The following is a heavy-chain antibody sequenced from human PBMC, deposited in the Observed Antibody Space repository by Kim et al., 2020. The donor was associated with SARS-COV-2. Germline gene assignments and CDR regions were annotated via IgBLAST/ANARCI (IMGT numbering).Heavy chain of an antibody. CDR3: AKDSGYSYGPDDAFDI. D-gene: IGHD5-18*01. J-gene: IGHJ3*02. V-gene: IGHV3-23*03. Sequence: DPVKGRFTISRDNSKNTLYLQVNSLRAEDTAVYYCAKDSGYSYGPDDAFDIWGQGTMVTVSS.